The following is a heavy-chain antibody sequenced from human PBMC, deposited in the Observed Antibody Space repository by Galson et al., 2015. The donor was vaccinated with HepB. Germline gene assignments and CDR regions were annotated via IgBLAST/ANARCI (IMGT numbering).Heavy chain of an antibody. D-gene: IGHD3-16*02. CDR3: ARVHYDYVWGSYRPIRYFDY. V-gene: IGHV4-30-4*01. Sequence: TLSLTCTVSGGSISSGDYYWSWIRQPPGKGLEWIGYIYYSGSTYYNPSLKNRVTISVDTSKNQFSLKLSSVTAADTAVYYCARVHYDYVWGSYRPIRYFDYWGQGTLVTVSS. J-gene: IGHJ4*02. CDR2: IYYSGST. CDR1: GGSISSGDYY.